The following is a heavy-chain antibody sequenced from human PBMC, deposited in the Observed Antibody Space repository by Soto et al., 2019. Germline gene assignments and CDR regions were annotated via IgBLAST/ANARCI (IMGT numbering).Heavy chain of an antibody. CDR3: AKAETYYDYIWGSRTDAFDI. CDR2: ISGSGGST. J-gene: IGHJ3*02. D-gene: IGHD3-16*01. V-gene: IGHV3-23*01. Sequence: GGSLRLSCAASGFTFSSYAMSWVRQAPGKGLEWVSAISGSGGSTYYADSVKGRFTISRDNSKNTLYLQMNSLRAEDTAVYYCAKAETYYDYIWGSRTDAFDIWGQGTMVTVSS. CDR1: GFTFSSYA.